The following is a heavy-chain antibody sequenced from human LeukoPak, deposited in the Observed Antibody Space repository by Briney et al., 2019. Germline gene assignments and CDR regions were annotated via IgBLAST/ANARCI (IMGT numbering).Heavy chain of an antibody. J-gene: IGHJ5*02. D-gene: IGHD3-22*01. CDR2: INAGNGNT. V-gene: IGHV1-3*03. Sequence: RASVTVSYKASGYTFTSYAMHWVRQAPGQRLEWMGWINAGNGNTKYSQEFQGRVTITRDTSASTAYMELSSLRSEDMAVYYCARGPDYYDSSGYYWSYNWFDPWGQGTLVTVSS. CDR1: GYTFTSYA. CDR3: ARGPDYYDSSGYYWSYNWFDP.